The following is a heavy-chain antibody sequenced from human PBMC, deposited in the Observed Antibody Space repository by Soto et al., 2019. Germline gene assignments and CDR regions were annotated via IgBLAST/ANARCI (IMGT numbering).Heavy chain of an antibody. D-gene: IGHD2-2*02. J-gene: IGHJ4*02. Sequence: SVKISCKISGSQCSNYVISWVRQAPGHGLAWLGRIIPIFNSTKYAQSFQGRVSITADKSTSTASLELSSLRSDDTAVYYCARGCRGKKAGYNGLVSLGYWGQGTLVTVSS. CDR2: IIPIFNST. V-gene: IGHV1-69*06. CDR3: ARGCRGKKAGYNGLVSLGY. CDR1: GSQCSNYV.